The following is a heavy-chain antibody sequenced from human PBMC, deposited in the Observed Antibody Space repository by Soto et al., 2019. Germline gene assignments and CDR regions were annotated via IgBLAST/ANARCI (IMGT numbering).Heavy chain of an antibody. CDR2: IIPIFGTA. V-gene: IGHV1-69*01. D-gene: IGHD6-13*01. CDR3: ARDTSQLYSSSWSDAFDI. J-gene: IGHJ3*02. CDR1: GGTFSSYA. Sequence: QVQLVQSGAEVKKPGSSVKVSCKASGGTFSSYAISWVRQAPGQGLEWMGGIIPIFGTANYAQKFQGRVTITADESTSTAYMELSSLRPEDTAVYYCARDTSQLYSSSWSDAFDIWGQGTMVTVSS.